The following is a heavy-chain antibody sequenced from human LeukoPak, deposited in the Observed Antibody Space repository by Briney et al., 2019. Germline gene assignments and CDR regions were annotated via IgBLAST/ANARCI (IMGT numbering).Heavy chain of an antibody. CDR1: GYTFTSYD. D-gene: IGHD3-22*01. Sequence: ASVKLSCKASGYTFTSYDINWVRQATGQGLEWMGWMNPNSGDTGYPQKLQGRVTMTTDTSTSTAYMELRSLRSDDTAVYYCARSGNYYDSSGYYYDKDYWGQGTLVTVSS. J-gene: IGHJ4*02. CDR2: MNPNSGDT. V-gene: IGHV1-8*01. CDR3: ARSGNYYDSSGYYYDKDY.